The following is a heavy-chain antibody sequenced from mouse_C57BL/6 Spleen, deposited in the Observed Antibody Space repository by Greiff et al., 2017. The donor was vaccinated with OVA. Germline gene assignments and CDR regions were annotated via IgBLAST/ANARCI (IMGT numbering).Heavy chain of an antibody. CDR3: AREKGLRPFAY. Sequence: EVQVVESGGGLVKPGGSLKLSCAASGFTFSSYAMSWVRQTPEKRLEWVATISDGGSYTYYPDNVKGRFTISRDNAKNNLYLQMSHLKSEDTAMYYCAREKGLRPFAYWGQGTLVTVSA. CDR2: ISDGGSYT. V-gene: IGHV5-4*01. CDR1: GFTFSSYA. D-gene: IGHD2-4*01. J-gene: IGHJ3*01.